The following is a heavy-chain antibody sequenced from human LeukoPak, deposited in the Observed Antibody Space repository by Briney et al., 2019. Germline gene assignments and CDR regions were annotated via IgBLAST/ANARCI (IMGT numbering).Heavy chain of an antibody. CDR2: ISDSSAM. CDR1: GFTFRTYS. V-gene: IGHV3-48*01. J-gene: IGHJ4*02. D-gene: IGHD5-12*01. Sequence: GGSLRLSCTASGFTFRTYSMKWVRQAPGKGVEWVSYISDSSAMYYADSVRGRFTISRESDKNSLFLQMNRLRAEDTAVYYCARDGGYSGYDADCWGQGTLVTVSS. CDR3: ARDGGYSGYDADC.